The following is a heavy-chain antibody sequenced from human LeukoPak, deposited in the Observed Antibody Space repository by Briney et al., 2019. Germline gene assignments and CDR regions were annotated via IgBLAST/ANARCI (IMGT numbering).Heavy chain of an antibody. V-gene: IGHV4-59*01. CDR1: GGSISGYY. CDR3: ARGRAAGLFDY. Sequence: SETLSLTCTVSGGSISGYYWNWIRQPPGKGLEWLGYIYYSGSTNYNPSLKSRVTISVDTSKNQFSLKLSSVTAADTAVYYCARGRAAGLFDYWGQGTLVTVSS. CDR2: IYYSGST. D-gene: IGHD6-13*01. J-gene: IGHJ4*02.